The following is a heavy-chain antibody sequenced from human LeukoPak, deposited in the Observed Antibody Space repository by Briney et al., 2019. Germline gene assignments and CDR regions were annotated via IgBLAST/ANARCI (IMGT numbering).Heavy chain of an antibody. CDR1: GYSISSDCY. CDR3: ARSSVGATAQYYFDY. J-gene: IGHJ4*02. CDR2: IYLSGST. D-gene: IGHD1-26*01. V-gene: IGHV4-38-2*01. Sequence: SATLSLTCAVSGYSISSDCYWAWIRQPPGKGLECIGIIYLSGSTYYNPCLKSRVTMSVDTSKNQFSLKLSSVAAADTAVYYCARSSVGATAQYYFDYWGQGTLVTVSA.